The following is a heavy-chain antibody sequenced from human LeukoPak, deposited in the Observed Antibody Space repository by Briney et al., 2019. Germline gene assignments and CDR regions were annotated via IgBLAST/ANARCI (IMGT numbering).Heavy chain of an antibody. CDR3: ARDRCTSTTCTTLGGFKD. V-gene: IGHV3-7*01. J-gene: IGHJ4*02. D-gene: IGHD3-16*01. CDR1: LFTFSAYW. Sequence: GGSLRLSCEASLFTFSAYWMSWVRQAPGQGREGVASINQGRSETHFVDSVKGRFTISRDNASNSWFLPMDSLREADTGVYLCARDRCTSTTCTTLGGFKDWAQGTQVTVSS. CDR2: INQGRSET.